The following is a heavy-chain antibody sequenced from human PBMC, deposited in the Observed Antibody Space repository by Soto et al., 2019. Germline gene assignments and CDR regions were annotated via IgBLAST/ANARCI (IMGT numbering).Heavy chain of an antibody. V-gene: IGHV4-39*01. Sequence: QLQLQESGPGLVKPSETLSLTCTVSGGSISSSSYYWGWIRQPPGKGLEWIGSIYYSGSTYYNPSLKSRVTISVDTSKNQFSLKLSSVTAADTAVYYCARHRGDCYNRLYYFDYWGQGTLVTVSS. J-gene: IGHJ4*02. CDR2: IYYSGST. D-gene: IGHD2-21*01. CDR1: GGSISSSSYY. CDR3: ARHRGDCYNRLYYFDY.